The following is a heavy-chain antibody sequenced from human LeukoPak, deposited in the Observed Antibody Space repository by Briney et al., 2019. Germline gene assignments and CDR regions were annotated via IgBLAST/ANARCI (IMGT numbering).Heavy chain of an antibody. Sequence: ASETLSLTCTVSGGSISSYYWSWIRQPPGKGLEWIGYIYYSGSTNYNPSLKSRVTMSVDTSKNQFSLKLSSVTAADTAVYYCARVSMIVVVIIWGQGTLVTVSS. J-gene: IGHJ4*02. CDR2: IYYSGST. V-gene: IGHV4-59*08. D-gene: IGHD3-22*01. CDR3: ARVSMIVVVII. CDR1: GGSISSYY.